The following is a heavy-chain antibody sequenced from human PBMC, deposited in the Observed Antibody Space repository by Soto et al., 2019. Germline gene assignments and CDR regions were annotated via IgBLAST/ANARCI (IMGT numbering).Heavy chain of an antibody. D-gene: IGHD3-9*01. CDR3: ARGLRFYYDILTGFDVIDY. CDR2: INAGNGNT. V-gene: IGHV1-3*01. J-gene: IGHJ4*02. CDR1: GYSFTSYD. Sequence: GASVKVSCKASGYSFTSYDINWVRQAPGQRLEWMGWINAGNGNTKYSQKFQGRVTITRDTSASTAYMELSSLRSEDTAVYYCARGLRFYYDILTGFDVIDYWGQGALVTVSS.